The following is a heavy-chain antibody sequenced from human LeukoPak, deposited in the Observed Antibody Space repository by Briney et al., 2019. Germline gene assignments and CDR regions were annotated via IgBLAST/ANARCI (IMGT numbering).Heavy chain of an antibody. V-gene: IGHV1-3*01. Sequence: ASVKVSCKASGYTFTSYARHWVRQAPGQRLEWMGWINAGNGNTKYSQKFQGRVTITRDKSASTAYMELSSLRSEDTAVYYCASGLRVGSAFDIWGQGTMVTVSS. CDR2: INAGNGNT. CDR1: GYTFTSYA. D-gene: IGHD3-16*01. J-gene: IGHJ3*02. CDR3: ASGLRVGSAFDI.